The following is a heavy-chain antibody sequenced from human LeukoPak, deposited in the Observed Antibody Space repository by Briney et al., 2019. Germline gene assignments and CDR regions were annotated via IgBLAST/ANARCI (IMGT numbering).Heavy chain of an antibody. CDR3: AKDGRNYYDSSGYYYLDY. CDR1: GFTFSSYG. D-gene: IGHD3-22*01. Sequence: TGGSLRLSCAASGFTFSSYGMHWVRQAPGKGLEWVAVISYAGSNKYYADSVKGRFTISRDNSKNTLYLQMNSLRAEDTAVYYCAKDGRNYYDSSGYYYLDYWGQGTLVTVSS. CDR2: ISYAGSNK. V-gene: IGHV3-30*18. J-gene: IGHJ4*02.